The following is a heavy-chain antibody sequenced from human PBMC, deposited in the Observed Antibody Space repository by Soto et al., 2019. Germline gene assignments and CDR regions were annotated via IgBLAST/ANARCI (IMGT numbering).Heavy chain of an antibody. Sequence: QVQLQQWGAGLLKPSETLSLTCAVYGGSFSGHYWSWIRRPPGKGLEWIGEINHSGSTNYNPSLTSRVTTSVDTSKNQFSLKLSSVTAADTAMYYCCLAAAGPRGNWFDPWGQGTLVTVSS. D-gene: IGHD6-13*01. CDR3: CLAAAGPRGNWFDP. J-gene: IGHJ5*02. V-gene: IGHV4-34*01. CDR1: GGSFSGHY. CDR2: INHSGST.